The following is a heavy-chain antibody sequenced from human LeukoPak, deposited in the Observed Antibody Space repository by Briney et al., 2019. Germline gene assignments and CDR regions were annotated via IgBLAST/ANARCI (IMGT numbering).Heavy chain of an antibody. D-gene: IGHD3-3*01. J-gene: IGHJ5*02. V-gene: IGHV4-59*01. CDR2: IYYSGST. Sequence: SETLSLTCTVSGGSISSYYWSWIRQPPGNGLEWIGYIYYSGSTNYNPSLKSRVTISVDTSKNQFSLKLSSVTAADTAVYYCARGLYYDFWSGYSNWFDPWGQGTLVTVSS. CDR1: GGSISSYY. CDR3: ARGLYYDFWSGYSNWFDP.